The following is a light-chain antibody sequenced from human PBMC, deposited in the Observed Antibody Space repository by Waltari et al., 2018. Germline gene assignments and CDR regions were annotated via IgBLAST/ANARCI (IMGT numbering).Light chain of an antibody. V-gene: IGLV1-40*01. CDR3: QSYDSSLSASV. J-gene: IGLJ3*02. Sequence: QSVLTQPPSVSGAPGQRVTISCTGSSSNIGAGYDVHWYQQPPGTAPKLLIYLKHNRPSGVPDRFSGSKSGTSASLAITGLQAEDEADYYCQSYDSSLSASVFSGGTKLTVL. CDR1: SSNIGAGYD. CDR2: LKH.